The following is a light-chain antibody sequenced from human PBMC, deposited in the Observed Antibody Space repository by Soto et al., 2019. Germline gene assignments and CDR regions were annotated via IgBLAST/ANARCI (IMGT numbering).Light chain of an antibody. Sequence: EIVLTQSPGTLSLSPGERATLSCRASQSVGNNQLAWYQQKPGQAPRLLIYGASSRAAGIPDRFGGSGSVTDFTLTIIRLEPEDFAVYYCQQYGSSPPTFGQGTKVDIK. CDR1: QSVGNNQ. CDR2: GAS. V-gene: IGKV3-20*01. CDR3: QQYGSSPPT. J-gene: IGKJ1*01.